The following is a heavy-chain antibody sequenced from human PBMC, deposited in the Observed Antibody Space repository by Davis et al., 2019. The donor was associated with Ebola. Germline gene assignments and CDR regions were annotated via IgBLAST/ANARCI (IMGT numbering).Heavy chain of an antibody. CDR3: AKVLSSRDGYNGDY. Sequence: GESLKISCAASGFTFSSYSMNWVRQAPGKGLEWVSVIYSGGSTYYADSVKGRFTISRDNSKNTLYLQMNSLRAEDTAVYYCAKVLSSRDGYNGDYWGQGTLVTVSS. J-gene: IGHJ4*02. V-gene: IGHV3-NL1*01. CDR2: IYSGGST. CDR1: GFTFSSYS. D-gene: IGHD5-24*01.